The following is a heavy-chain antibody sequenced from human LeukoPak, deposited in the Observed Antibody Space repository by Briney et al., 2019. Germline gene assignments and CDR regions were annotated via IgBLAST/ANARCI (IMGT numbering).Heavy chain of an antibody. CDR1: GFTFSSYA. J-gene: IGHJ4*02. V-gene: IGHV3-23*01. Sequence: GGSLRLSCAASGFTFSSYAMSWVRQAPGKGLEWVSAISGSGGSTYYADSVKGRFTISRDDSKNTLYLQMNSLRAGDTAVYYCAKDRGRAAAGNLGFDYWGQGTLVTVSS. CDR2: ISGSGGST. D-gene: IGHD6-13*01. CDR3: AKDRGRAAAGNLGFDY.